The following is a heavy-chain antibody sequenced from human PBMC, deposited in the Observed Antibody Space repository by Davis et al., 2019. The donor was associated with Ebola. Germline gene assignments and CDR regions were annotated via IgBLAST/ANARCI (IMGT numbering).Heavy chain of an antibody. D-gene: IGHD2-15*01. CDR3: ASGVVAANGYYYGMDV. J-gene: IGHJ6*02. V-gene: IGHV4-39*07. CDR2: INHSGST. CDR1: GGSISSSSYY. Sequence: MPSETLSLTCTVSGGSISSSSYYWSWIRQPPGKGLEWIGEINHSGSTNYNPSLKSRVTISIDTSKNQFSLKLSSVTAADTAVFYCASGVVAANGYYYGMDVWGQGTTVTVSS.